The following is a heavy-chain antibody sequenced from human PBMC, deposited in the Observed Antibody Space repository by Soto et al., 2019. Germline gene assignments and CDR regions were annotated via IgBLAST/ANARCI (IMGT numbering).Heavy chain of an antibody. Sequence: SETLSLTCTVSGGSISSYYWSWIRLPPGKGLEWIGYIYYSGSTNYNPSLKSRVTISVDTSKNQFSLKLSSVTAADTAVYYCARDRRYSYGPDAFDIWGQGTMVTVSS. CDR1: GGSISSYY. D-gene: IGHD5-18*01. CDR2: IYYSGST. CDR3: ARDRRYSYGPDAFDI. V-gene: IGHV4-59*01. J-gene: IGHJ3*02.